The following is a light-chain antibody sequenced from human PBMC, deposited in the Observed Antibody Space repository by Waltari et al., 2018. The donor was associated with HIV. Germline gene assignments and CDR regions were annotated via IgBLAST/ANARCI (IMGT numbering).Light chain of an antibody. V-gene: IGLV1-47*01. CDR3: SSSDDSLRQYV. CDR1: NSHLGNNY. Sequence: QPVLTQPPSASGPPGPTATISCPRSNSHLGNNYVHRYQQFSGRPPKLLIFRNDQRPSGVPDRFSGSKSGTSASLAVSGLRSEDEADYFCSSSDDSLRQYVFGGGTRLTV. J-gene: IGLJ6*01. CDR2: RND.